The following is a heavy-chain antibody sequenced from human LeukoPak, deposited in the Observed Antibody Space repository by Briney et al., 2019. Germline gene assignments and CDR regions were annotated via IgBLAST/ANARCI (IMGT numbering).Heavy chain of an antibody. D-gene: IGHD3-9*01. CDR2: IYSGGST. CDR3: ARAAPGPTYDILTGFGHYYGMDV. V-gene: IGHV3-53*04. Sequence: GGSLRLSCAASGFTVSSNYMSWVRQAPGKGLEWVSVIYSGGSTYYADSVKGRFTISRHNSKNTLYLQMNSLRAEDTAVYYCARAAPGPTYDILTGFGHYYGMDVWGQGTTVTVSS. J-gene: IGHJ6*02. CDR1: GFTVSSNY.